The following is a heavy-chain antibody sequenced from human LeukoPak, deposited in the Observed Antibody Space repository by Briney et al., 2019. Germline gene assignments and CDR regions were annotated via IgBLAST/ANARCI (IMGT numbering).Heavy chain of an antibody. D-gene: IGHD6-19*01. CDR1: GFTFSSNA. J-gene: IGHJ4*02. CDR2: ISGSGGST. Sequence: GGSLRLSCAASGFTFSSNAMSWVRQAPGKGLEWVSAISGSGGSTYYAASVKGRFTISRDNSNNTLYLQMNSLRAEDTGVYYCAKDPVPGYSSGWYNYFDYWGQGTLVTVSS. CDR3: AKDPVPGYSSGWYNYFDY. V-gene: IGHV3-23*01.